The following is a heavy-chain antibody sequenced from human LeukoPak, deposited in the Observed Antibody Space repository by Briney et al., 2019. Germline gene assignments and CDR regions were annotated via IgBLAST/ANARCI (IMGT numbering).Heavy chain of an antibody. CDR2: ISYDGSNK. CDR3: ARDGALSSYYQYFDY. J-gene: IGHJ4*02. Sequence: PGGSLRLSCAASGFTLSSYAVHWVRQAPGKGLEWVAVISYDGSNKYYADSMKGRFTISRDNSKSTLYLQMNSLRSEDTAVYYCARDGALSSYYQYFDYWGQGTLVTVSS. V-gene: IGHV3-30-3*01. CDR1: GFTLSSYA. D-gene: IGHD1-26*01.